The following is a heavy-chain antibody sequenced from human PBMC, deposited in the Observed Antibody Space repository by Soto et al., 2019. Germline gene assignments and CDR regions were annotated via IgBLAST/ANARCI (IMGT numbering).Heavy chain of an antibody. J-gene: IGHJ4*02. CDR3: AKGKEQQLVRISLDY. V-gene: IGHV3-23*01. CDR1: GFTFSSYT. CDR2: ISGSGGGT. Sequence: GGSLRLSCAASGFTFSSYTMSWVRQAPGKGLEWVSAISGSGGGTYYADSVKGRFTISRDNSKNTLYLQMDSLRAEDTAVYYCAKGKEQQLVRISLDYWGQGTLVTVSS. D-gene: IGHD6-13*01.